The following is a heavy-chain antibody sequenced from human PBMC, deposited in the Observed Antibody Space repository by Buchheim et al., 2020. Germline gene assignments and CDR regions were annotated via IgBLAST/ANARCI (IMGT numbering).Heavy chain of an antibody. Sequence: QVQLVQSGAEVKKPGSSVKVSCKASGGTFSSYAISWVRQAPGQGLEWMGGIIPIFGTANYAQKFQGRVTITADESTSTAYMELSSLRSEDTAVYYCARVTYYYDSSGYYEVGYYGMDVWGQGTT. CDR1: GGTFSSYA. CDR3: ARVTYYYDSSGYYEVGYYGMDV. CDR2: IIPIFGTA. D-gene: IGHD3-22*01. V-gene: IGHV1-69*12. J-gene: IGHJ6*02.